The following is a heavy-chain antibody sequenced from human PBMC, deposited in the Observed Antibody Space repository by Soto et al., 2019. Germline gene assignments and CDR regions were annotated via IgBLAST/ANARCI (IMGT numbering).Heavy chain of an antibody. J-gene: IGHJ4*02. Sequence: GASVKVSCKASGYTFTGYPVHWVRQAPGQRLEWMGWINVGSGNTKYSQKFQGRVTISRDTSASTGYMELSSLRSEDTAVYYCARNVGSGWYDYWGQGTLVTVSS. CDR3: ARNVGSGWYDY. CDR2: INVGSGNT. D-gene: IGHD6-19*01. CDR1: GYTFTGYP. V-gene: IGHV1-3*01.